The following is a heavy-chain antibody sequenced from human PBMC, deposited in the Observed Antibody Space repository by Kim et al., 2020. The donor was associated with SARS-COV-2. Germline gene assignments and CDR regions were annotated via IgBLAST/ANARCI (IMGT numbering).Heavy chain of an antibody. CDR3: AASGSENSPYSDF. CDR1: GLTLSKRE. J-gene: IGHJ4*02. Sequence: GGSLRLSCAVGGLTLSKREMSWVRQAPGKGLEWVAGMSASGGITYYADSKGRFTISRDDSKRTLHLQVTSRRSEDTALYHCAASGSENSPYSDFWGQGTLVIVSS. D-gene: IGHD3-10*01. CDR2: MSASGGIT. V-gene: IGHV3-23*01.